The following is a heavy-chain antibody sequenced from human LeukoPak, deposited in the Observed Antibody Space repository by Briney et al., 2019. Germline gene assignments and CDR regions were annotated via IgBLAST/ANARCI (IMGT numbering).Heavy chain of an antibody. CDR2: ISSSGSGDNT. J-gene: IGHJ2*01. CDR1: GVTLSTYA. CDR3: AKHRTLGASYWYFDL. Sequence: GGSLRLSCAASGVTLSTYAMSWARQAPGKGLEWVSGISSSGSGDNTYYADSVKGRLTISRDSSKNTLFLHMNTLRAEDPPIYYCAKHRTLGASYWYFDLWGRGTLVTVSS. D-gene: IGHD3-16*02. V-gene: IGHV3-23*01.